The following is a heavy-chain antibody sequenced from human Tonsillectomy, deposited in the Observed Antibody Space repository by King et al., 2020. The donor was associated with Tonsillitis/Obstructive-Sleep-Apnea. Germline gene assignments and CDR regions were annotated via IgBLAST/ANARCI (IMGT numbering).Heavy chain of an antibody. CDR2: ISSSSSYT. D-gene: IGHD3-3*01. Sequence: VQLVESGGGLVKPGGSLRLSCAASGFTFSDYYMSWIRQAPGKGLEWLSYISSSSSYTNYADSVKGRFTISRDNAKNSRYLQINSLRAEDTAVYYCARDMGRDDFWSDYARTSRFDPWGQGTLVTVSS. J-gene: IGHJ5*02. CDR1: GFTFSDYY. V-gene: IGHV3-11*05. CDR3: ARDMGRDDFWSDYARTSRFDP.